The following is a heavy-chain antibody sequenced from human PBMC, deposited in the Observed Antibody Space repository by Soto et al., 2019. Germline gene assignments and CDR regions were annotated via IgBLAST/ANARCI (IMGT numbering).Heavy chain of an antibody. V-gene: IGHV3-33*01. J-gene: IGHJ6*02. CDR3: ARALFPDVDIYAMDV. CDR2: IWNDGSNK. CDR1: GFTFRDHA. Sequence: GESLKISCAASGFTFRDHAMHWVRQAPGKGREWLAIIWNDGSNKFYAGSVQGRFTISRDNSKNTVYLQMNTLSAEDTAVYYCARALFPDVDIYAMDVWGQGTTVTVSS. D-gene: IGHD5-12*01.